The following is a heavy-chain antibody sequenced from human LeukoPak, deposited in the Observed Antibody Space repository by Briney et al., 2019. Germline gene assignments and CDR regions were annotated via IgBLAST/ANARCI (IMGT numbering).Heavy chain of an antibody. CDR2: IYTSGST. CDR1: GGSISSYY. Sequence: PSETLSLTCTVSGGSISSYYWSWIRQPAGKGLEWTGRIYTSGSTNYNPSLKSRVTMSVDTSKNQFSLKLSSVTAADTAVYYCARDRKEPGIAVAGTGFDPWGQGTLVTVSS. V-gene: IGHV4-4*07. CDR3: ARDRKEPGIAVAGTGFDP. D-gene: IGHD6-19*01. J-gene: IGHJ5*02.